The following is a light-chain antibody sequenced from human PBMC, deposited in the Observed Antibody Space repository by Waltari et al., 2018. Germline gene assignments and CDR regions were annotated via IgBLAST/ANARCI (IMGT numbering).Light chain of an antibody. CDR1: QSISSR. Sequence: DTQMTQSPSPLSASVGDRATITCRASQSISSRLAWYQQKPGKAPKLLIYKASSLESGVPSRFSGSGSGTEFTLTISSLQPDDFATYYCQQYGSSPPLTFGGGTKVEIK. CDR2: KAS. V-gene: IGKV1-5*03. J-gene: IGKJ4*01. CDR3: QQYGSSPPLT.